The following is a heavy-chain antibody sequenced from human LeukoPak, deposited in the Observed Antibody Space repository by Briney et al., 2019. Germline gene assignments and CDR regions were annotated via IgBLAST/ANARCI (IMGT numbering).Heavy chain of an antibody. CDR2: IFSRSESI. CDR1: GFTFGAYT. V-gene: IGHV3-48*02. Sequence: PGGSLRLSCAASGFTFGAYTINWVRQAPGKGLEWVSCIFSRSESILYADSVKGRFTISRDNAKNSLYLQMNSLRDEDTAVYYCASSGGYRFDYWGQGTLVTVSS. J-gene: IGHJ4*02. D-gene: IGHD1-26*01. CDR3: ASSGGYRFDY.